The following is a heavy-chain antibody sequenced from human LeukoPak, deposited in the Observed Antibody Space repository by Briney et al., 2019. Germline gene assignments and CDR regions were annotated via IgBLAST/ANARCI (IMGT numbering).Heavy chain of an antibody. CDR2: IYHSGFT. V-gene: IGHV4-38-2*02. CDR3: LRDKAGSFYGSGGYHFYYNGMDV. J-gene: IGHJ6*02. Sequence: SETLSLTWTVSNYSINNGYYWGWIRQPPGKGLEWIGSIYHSGFTYSNPSLTSRLTMSIDASKNEFSLKLTSVTAADTAIYYCLRDKAGSFYGSGGYHFYYNGMDVWGQGTAVTVSS. CDR1: NYSINNGYY. D-gene: IGHD3-10*01.